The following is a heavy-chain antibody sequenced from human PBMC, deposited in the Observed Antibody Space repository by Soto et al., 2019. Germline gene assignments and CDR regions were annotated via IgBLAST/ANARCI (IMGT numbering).Heavy chain of an antibody. CDR2: IYYSGST. Sequence: ETLSLTCPVSGGSISSSSYYWGWIRQPPGKGLEWIGSIYYSGSTYYNPSLKSRVTISVDTSKNQFSLKLSSVTAADTAVYYCARLGSGYDILTGYFSGQYNWFDPWGQGTLVTVSS. V-gene: IGHV4-39*01. CDR3: ARLGSGYDILTGYFSGQYNWFDP. J-gene: IGHJ5*02. D-gene: IGHD3-9*01. CDR1: GGSISSSSYY.